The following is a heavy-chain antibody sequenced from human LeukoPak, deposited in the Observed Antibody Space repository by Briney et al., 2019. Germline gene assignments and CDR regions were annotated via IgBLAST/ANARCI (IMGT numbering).Heavy chain of an antibody. Sequence: ASVKVSCKVSGYTLTELSMHWVRQAPGKGLEWMGGFGPEDGETIYAQKFQGRVTMTEDTSTDTAYMELSSLRSEDTAVYYCATRDGYKTYFDYWGQGTLVTVSS. V-gene: IGHV1-24*01. CDR1: GYTLTELS. J-gene: IGHJ4*02. CDR3: ATRDGYKTYFDY. D-gene: IGHD5-24*01. CDR2: FGPEDGET.